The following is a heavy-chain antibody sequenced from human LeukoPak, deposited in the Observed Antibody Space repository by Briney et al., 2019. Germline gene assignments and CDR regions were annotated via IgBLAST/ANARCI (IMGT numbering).Heavy chain of an antibody. Sequence: GTSLRLSCAASGFTFGASVMHWVRQAPGKGLEWVAIISYDARTKYYANSVKGRFTISRDNSKNTLYLQINSLRVEDTAVYYCARDQSSGWSYYFDYWGQGALVAVSS. J-gene: IGHJ4*02. V-gene: IGHV3-30*03. CDR3: ARDQSSGWSYYFDY. CDR2: ISYDARTK. D-gene: IGHD6-19*01. CDR1: GFTFGASV.